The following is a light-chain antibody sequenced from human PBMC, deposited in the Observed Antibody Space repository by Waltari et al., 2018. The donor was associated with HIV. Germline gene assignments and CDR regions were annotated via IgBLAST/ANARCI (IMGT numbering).Light chain of an antibody. CDR3: SAYESSNTPVL. J-gene: IGLJ2*01. Sequence: SALTQPASVSGSPGQSVTISCTGSSGDIGSYDLVSWYQQFPGQAPRLLIFDVTSRSSGVSHRFTGSKSGITASLTISGLQPEDAADYYCSAYESSNTPVLFGGGTKLTVL. V-gene: IGLV2-14*03. CDR2: DVT. CDR1: SGDIGSYDL.